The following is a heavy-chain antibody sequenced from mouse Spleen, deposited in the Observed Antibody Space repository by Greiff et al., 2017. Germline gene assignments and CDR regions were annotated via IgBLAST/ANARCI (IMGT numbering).Heavy chain of an antibody. V-gene: IGHV2-6*01. Sequence: QVQLKQSGPGLVAPSQSLSITCTVSGFSLTSYGVDWVRQSPGKGLEWLGVIWGGGSTNYNSALKSRLSISKDNSKSQVFLKMNSLQTDDTAMYYCALSTMITDYYAMDYWGQGTSVTVSS. J-gene: IGHJ4*01. CDR3: ALSTMITDYYAMDY. CDR1: GFSLTSYG. D-gene: IGHD2-4*01. CDR2: IWGGGST.